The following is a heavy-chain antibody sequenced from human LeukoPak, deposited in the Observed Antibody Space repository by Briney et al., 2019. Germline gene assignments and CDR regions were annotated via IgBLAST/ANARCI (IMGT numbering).Heavy chain of an antibody. V-gene: IGHV3-66*03. D-gene: IGHD3-9*01. CDR3: AKDTIPNYYYYYYMDV. Sequence: GGSLRLSCTVSGFTVSSNSMSWVRQAPGKGLEWVSFIYSDNTHYSDSVKGRFTISRDNSKNTLYLQMNSLRAEDTAVYYCAKDTIPNYYYYYYMDVWGKGTTVTVSS. CDR2: IYSDNT. J-gene: IGHJ6*03. CDR1: GFTVSSNS.